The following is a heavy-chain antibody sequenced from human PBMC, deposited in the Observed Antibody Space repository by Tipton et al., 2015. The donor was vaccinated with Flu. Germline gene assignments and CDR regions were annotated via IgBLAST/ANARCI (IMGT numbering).Heavy chain of an antibody. Sequence: TLSLTCTVSGGSISSYTYYWGWFRQSPGTGLEWIGSIYYSGTTYYNPSLKSRVTMSIDTSKNQFSLKVTSVTAADTAVYYCAKEGSYNISTNYYNKGVDPWGQGTLVIVSS. D-gene: IGHD3-9*01. J-gene: IGHJ5*02. V-gene: IGHV4-39*07. CDR1: GGSISSYTYY. CDR2: IYYSGTT. CDR3: AKEGSYNISTNYYNKGVDP.